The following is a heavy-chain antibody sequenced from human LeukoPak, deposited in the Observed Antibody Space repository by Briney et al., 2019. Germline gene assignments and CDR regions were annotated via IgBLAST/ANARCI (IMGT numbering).Heavy chain of an antibody. Sequence: PGGSLRLSCAASGFAFSSYWMNWARQAPGKGLEWVASINHNGSVNYYVDSVKGRFTISRDNSKNTLYLQMNSLRAEDTAVYYCARDPLGTRPGFDYWGQGTLVTVSS. J-gene: IGHJ4*02. CDR1: GFAFSSYW. V-gene: IGHV3-7*01. CDR2: INHNGSVN. CDR3: ARDPLGTRPGFDY. D-gene: IGHD1-1*01.